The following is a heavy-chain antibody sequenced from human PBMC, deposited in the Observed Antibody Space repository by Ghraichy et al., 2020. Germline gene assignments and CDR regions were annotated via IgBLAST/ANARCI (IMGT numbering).Heavy chain of an antibody. CDR1: GFTFENYA. CDR2: ISGSANDT. CDR3: ANLGLGLDF. Sequence: GGSLRLSCVVSGFTFENYAMSWVRQAPGKGLEWVSSISGSANDTYYGDSVKGRFAISRDNSRDTLYLQMNSLRAEDTAVYYCANLGLGLDFWGQGTVVTVSS. D-gene: IGHD3-16*01. V-gene: IGHV3-23*01. J-gene: IGHJ4*02.